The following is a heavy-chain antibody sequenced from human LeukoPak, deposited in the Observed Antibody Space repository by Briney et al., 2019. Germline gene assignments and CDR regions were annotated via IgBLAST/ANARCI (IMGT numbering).Heavy chain of an antibody. D-gene: IGHD1-14*01. Sequence: ASVKVSCKASGYTFTSYYMHWVRQAPGQGLEWMGIINPSGGDTSYAQKFQGRLTMTRATSTNTVYMELTSLRSEDTAVYYCAREVMDNLRFDYWGQGTLVTVSS. J-gene: IGHJ4*02. V-gene: IGHV1-46*01. CDR1: GYTFTSYY. CDR3: AREVMDNLRFDY. CDR2: INPSGGDT.